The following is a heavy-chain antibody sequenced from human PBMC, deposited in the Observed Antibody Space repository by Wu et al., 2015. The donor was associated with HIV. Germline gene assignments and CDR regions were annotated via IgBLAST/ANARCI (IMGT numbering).Heavy chain of an antibody. D-gene: IGHD3-16*01. CDR3: ADSYTWARGQQMVFDYYYGMDV. CDR2: VIPMYGTT. CDR1: GDTFSNYV. V-gene: IGHV1-69*13. J-gene: IGHJ6*02. Sequence: QVQLVQSGSEVTKPGSSVRVSCKTSGDTFSNYVINWVRQAPGQGLEWMGRVIPMYGTTNYAQRFQDRVTITADESTSTAYMELSRLRSEDTAVYYCADSYTWARGQQMVFDYYYGMDVWGQGTTGHRLL.